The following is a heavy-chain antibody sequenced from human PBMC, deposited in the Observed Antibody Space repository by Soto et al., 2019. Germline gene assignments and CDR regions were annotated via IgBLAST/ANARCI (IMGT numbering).Heavy chain of an antibody. CDR3: AKIVGGTPVAS. CDR1: GASISSTSSGDW. D-gene: IGHD2-21*01. Sequence: QVQLQESGPGLVKPSGTLSLTCTVSGASISSTSSGDWWTWVRQPPGKGLEWIGEIHHSASTNYTPSLTGRGTIPSGKSKDQFSRRLSSVTAAATAGYYCAKIVGGTPVASCGRGTLVTASS. CDR2: IHHSAST. J-gene: IGHJ5*01. V-gene: IGHV4-4*02.